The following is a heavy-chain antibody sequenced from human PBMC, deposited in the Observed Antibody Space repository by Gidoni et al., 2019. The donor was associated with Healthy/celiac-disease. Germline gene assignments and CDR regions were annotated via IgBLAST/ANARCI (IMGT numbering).Heavy chain of an antibody. Sequence: QVQLQQWGAGLLKPSETLSLTCAVDAASFSGYSWSWIRQPPRKGLEWIGDSNHSGSTNYHPSLMSRVTISVDTSKNQFSLKLSSVTAADTAVYYCARATMALDYWGQGTLVTVS. CDR2: SNHSGST. CDR3: ARATMALDY. J-gene: IGHJ4*02. CDR1: AASFSGYS. V-gene: IGHV4-34*01. D-gene: IGHD3-10*01.